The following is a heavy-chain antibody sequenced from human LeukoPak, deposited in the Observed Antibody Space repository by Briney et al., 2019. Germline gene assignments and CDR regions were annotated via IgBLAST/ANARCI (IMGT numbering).Heavy chain of an antibody. CDR3: ARGRGSWYGVYFDY. V-gene: IGHV3-23*01. J-gene: IGHJ4*02. Sequence: GGSLRLSCAASGSTFSSYAMSWVRQAPGKGLEWVSAISGSGGSTYYADSVKGRFTISRDNSKNTLYLQMNSLRTEDTAVYYCARGRGSWYGVYFDYWGQGTLDTVSS. D-gene: IGHD6-13*01. CDR2: ISGSGGST. CDR1: GSTFSSYA.